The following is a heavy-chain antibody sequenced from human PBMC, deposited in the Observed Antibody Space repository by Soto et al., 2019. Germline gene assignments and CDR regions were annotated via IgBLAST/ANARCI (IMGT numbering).Heavy chain of an antibody. Sequence: SETLSLTCSISGGSISGYHWNWIRQTPGKGVEWIGYFHYSGNHNYSSSLKSRVTISLDMSKSQSSLKMRSVTAADTAVYYCARDSSSWNYLVWGQGTLVTVSS. CDR3: ARDSSSWNYLV. V-gene: IGHV4-59*01. CDR2: FHYSGNH. D-gene: IGHD1-7*01. CDR1: GGSISGYH. J-gene: IGHJ4*02.